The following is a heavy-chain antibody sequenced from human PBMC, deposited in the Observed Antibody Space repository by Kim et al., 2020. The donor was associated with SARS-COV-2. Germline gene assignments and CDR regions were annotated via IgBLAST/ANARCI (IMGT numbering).Heavy chain of an antibody. J-gene: IGHJ4*02. CDR1: GFTFDGYA. Sequence: GGSLRLSCGVSGFTFDGYAMHWVRQAPGKGLEWLSLISRDGGSVYYGDSVEGRFTISRDNMEKLLYLQMESLRPEDTARYYCVKGRANSFIPDVRGQGTL. V-gene: IGHV3-43*02. CDR2: ISRDGGSV. CDR3: VKGRANSFIPDV. D-gene: IGHD1-1*01.